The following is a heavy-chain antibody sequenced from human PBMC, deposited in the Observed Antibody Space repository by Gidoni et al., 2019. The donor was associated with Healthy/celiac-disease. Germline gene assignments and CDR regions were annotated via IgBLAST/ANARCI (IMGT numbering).Heavy chain of an antibody. CDR3: ARGVKVVPAAVYYYYYGMDV. J-gene: IGHJ6*02. D-gene: IGHD2-2*01. CDR1: GGSFSGYS. CDR2: INHSGST. V-gene: IGHV4-34*01. Sequence: QVQLQQWGAGLLKPSETLSLTCAVYGGSFSGYSWSWIRQPPGKGLEWIGEINHSGSTNYNPSLKSRVTISVDTSKNQFSLKLSSVTAADTAVYYCARGVKVVPAAVYYYYYGMDVWGQGTTVTVSS.